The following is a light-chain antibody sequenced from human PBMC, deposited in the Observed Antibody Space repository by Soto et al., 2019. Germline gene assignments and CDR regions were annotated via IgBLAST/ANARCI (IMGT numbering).Light chain of an antibody. CDR1: QSVSSY. J-gene: IGKJ1*01. CDR3: QQYGSSPRT. Sequence: EIVLTQSPATPSLSPGERATLSCRASQSVSSYLAWYQQKPGQAPRLLIYDASSRATGVPDRFSGGGSGTDFTLTISRLEAEDSAVYYCQQYGSSPRTFGQGTKVDIK. V-gene: IGKV3-20*01. CDR2: DAS.